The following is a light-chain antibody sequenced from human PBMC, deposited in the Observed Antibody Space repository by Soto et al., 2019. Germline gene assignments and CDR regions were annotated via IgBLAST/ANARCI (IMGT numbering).Light chain of an antibody. CDR3: QSYDSGLGGYVI. V-gene: IGLV1-40*01. Sequence: QTVVTQPPSGSGAPGQRVTISCTGSSSSAGSVYNVHWYQQRPGTAPKLLMYDNTDRPSGVPDRFSGSKSGTSASLAITGLPAEDEADYYCQSYDSGLGGYVIFGGGTKLTVL. CDR1: SSSAGSVYN. CDR2: DNT. J-gene: IGLJ2*01.